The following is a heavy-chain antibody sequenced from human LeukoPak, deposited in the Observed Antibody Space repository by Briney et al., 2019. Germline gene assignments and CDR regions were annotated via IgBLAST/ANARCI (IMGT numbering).Heavy chain of an antibody. Sequence: GGSLRLSCAASGFTFSDYYMSWIRQAPGKGLEWVSYIGSSGSTIYYADSVKGRFTISRDNAKNSLYLQMNSLRAEDTAVYYCAREEDCSSTSCYDRVFAFDIWGQGTMVTVSS. CDR2: IGSSGSTI. CDR1: GFTFSDYY. CDR3: AREEDCSSTSCYDRVFAFDI. V-gene: IGHV3-11*01. D-gene: IGHD2-2*01. J-gene: IGHJ3*02.